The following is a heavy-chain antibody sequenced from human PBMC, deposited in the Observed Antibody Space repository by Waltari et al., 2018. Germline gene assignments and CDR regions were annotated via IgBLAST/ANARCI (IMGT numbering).Heavy chain of an antibody. D-gene: IGHD3-10*01. CDR3: ARDQGVQGVIILYWYFDL. Sequence: QVQLVESGGGVVQPGRSLRLSCAASGFTFSSYAMHWVRQAPGKGLEWVAVISYDGSNKYYADSVKGRFTISRDNSKNTLYLQMNSLRAEDTAVYYCARDQGVQGVIILYWYFDLWGRGTLVTVSS. J-gene: IGHJ2*01. CDR2: ISYDGSNK. CDR1: GFTFSSYA. V-gene: IGHV3-30-3*01.